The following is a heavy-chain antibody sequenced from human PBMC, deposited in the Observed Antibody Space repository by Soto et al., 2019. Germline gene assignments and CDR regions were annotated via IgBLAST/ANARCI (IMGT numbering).Heavy chain of an antibody. J-gene: IGHJ4*02. CDR3: ARHAGGDPFPALDY. V-gene: IGHV4-59*08. CDR1: GGSISSYY. CDR2: IYYSGST. Sequence: SETLSLTCTVSGGSISSYYWSWIRQPPGKGLEWIGYIYYSGSTNYNPSLKSRVTISVDTSKNQFSLKLSSVTAADTAVYYCARHAGGDPFPALDYWGQGNLVTVSS. D-gene: IGHD3-16*01.